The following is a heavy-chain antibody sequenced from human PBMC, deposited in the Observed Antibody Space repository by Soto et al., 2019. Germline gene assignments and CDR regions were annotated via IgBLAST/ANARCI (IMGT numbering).Heavy chain of an antibody. J-gene: IGHJ6*02. V-gene: IGHV1-69*13. CDR1: GGTFSSYA. D-gene: IGHD3-3*01. Sequence: SVKVSCKASGGTFSSYAISWVRQAPGQGLEWMGGIIPIFGTANYAQKFQGRVTITADESTSTAYMELSSLRSEDTAVYYCARDLFGVVITGNYYYYGMDVWGQGTTVTVSS. CDR2: IIPIFGTA. CDR3: ARDLFGVVITGNYYYYGMDV.